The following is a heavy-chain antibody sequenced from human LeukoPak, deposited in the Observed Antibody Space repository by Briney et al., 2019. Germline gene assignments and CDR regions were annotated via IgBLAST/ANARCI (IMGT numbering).Heavy chain of an antibody. D-gene: IGHD2-15*01. J-gene: IGHJ5*02. CDR2: IRSNGRDT. V-gene: IGHV3-23*01. Sequence: PGGSLRLSCAASGFTFIECSMSWVRQAPGKGLEWVSNIRSNGRDTYYTDSVKGRLTISRDNSKNTLYLEMNSLRAEDTAVYYCARGGYTSYIDHWGQGTLVTVSS. CDR3: ARGGYTSYIDH. CDR1: GFTFIECS.